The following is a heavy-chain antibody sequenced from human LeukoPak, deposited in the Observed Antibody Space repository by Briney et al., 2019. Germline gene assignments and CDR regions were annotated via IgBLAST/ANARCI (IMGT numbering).Heavy chain of an antibody. CDR2: IGTSSTTI. Sequence: GGSLGLSCAASGFTFSSYTMNWVRQPPGKGLEWVSNIGTSSTTIYYADSVKGRFTISRDNAKNSLYLQMNSLRADDTAVYYCARFAAGGSYYYYMDVWGKGTAVTVSS. D-gene: IGHD6-25*01. CDR1: GFTFSSYT. V-gene: IGHV3-48*01. CDR3: ARFAAGGSYYYYMDV. J-gene: IGHJ6*03.